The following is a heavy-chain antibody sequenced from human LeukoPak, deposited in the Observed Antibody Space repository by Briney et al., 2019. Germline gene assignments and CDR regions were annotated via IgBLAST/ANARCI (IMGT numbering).Heavy chain of an antibody. J-gene: IGHJ4*02. V-gene: IGHV1-8*01. CDR3: ARDSSGYYWV. Sequence: ASVKVSCKASGYTFTSYDINWVRQATGQGLEWMGWMNPNSGNTGYAQKFQGRVTITADESTSTAYMELSSLRSEDTAVYYCARDSSGYYWVWGQGTLVTVSS. CDR2: MNPNSGNT. D-gene: IGHD3-22*01. CDR1: GYTFTSYD.